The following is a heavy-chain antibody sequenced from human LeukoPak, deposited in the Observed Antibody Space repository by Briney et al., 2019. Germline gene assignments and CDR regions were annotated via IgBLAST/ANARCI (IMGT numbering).Heavy chain of an antibody. J-gene: IGHJ4*02. CDR2: IAHSGVT. V-gene: IGHV4-59*08. Sequence: SETLSLTCIVSGGSIRTYSWNWIRQSPEKGLEWIGFIAHSGVTSYKSSLESRLTISIDTSKNHLSLKLTSVTAADTAVYYCARWDDSAWAFGSWGPGTLVTVSS. CDR1: GGSIRTYS. CDR3: ARWDDSAWAFGS. D-gene: IGHD6-19*01.